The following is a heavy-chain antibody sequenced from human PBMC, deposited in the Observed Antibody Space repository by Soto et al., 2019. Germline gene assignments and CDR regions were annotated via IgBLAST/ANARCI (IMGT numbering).Heavy chain of an antibody. J-gene: IGHJ6*02. CDR2: ISGSGDVT. V-gene: IGHV3-20*04. CDR3: ATRIYTTIPGGMDV. CDR1: DHA. D-gene: IGHD2-2*02. Sequence: EVQLLESGGGLAQPGGSLRLSCTATDHAMSWVRQAPGKELEWVSAISGSGDVTHYGDSVKGRFTISRDNSKNTMYLQMDSLRVDDTAVYYCATRIYTTIPGGMDVWGQGTTVTVSS.